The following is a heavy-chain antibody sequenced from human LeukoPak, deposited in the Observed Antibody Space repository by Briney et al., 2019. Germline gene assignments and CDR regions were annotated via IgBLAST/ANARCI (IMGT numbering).Heavy chain of an antibody. J-gene: IGHJ4*02. D-gene: IGHD1-26*01. V-gene: IGHV3-30-3*01. CDR2: ISYDGSNK. Sequence: LTGGSLRPSCAASGFTFSSYAMHWVRQAPGKGLEWVAVISYDGSNKYYADSVKGRFTISRDNSKNSLYLQLNSLRAEDTAVYFCATNVGATVYWGQGTLVAVSS. CDR3: ATNVGATVY. CDR1: GFTFSSYA.